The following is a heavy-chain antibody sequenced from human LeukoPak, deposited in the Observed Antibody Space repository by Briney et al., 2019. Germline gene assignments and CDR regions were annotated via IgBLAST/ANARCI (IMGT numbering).Heavy chain of an antibody. V-gene: IGHV4-59*01. J-gene: IGHJ4*02. CDR1: GGSISSYY. D-gene: IGHD6-13*01. CDR3: ASGSSTLGY. CDR2: IYYSGST. Sequence: KTSETLSLTCTVSGGSISSYYWSWIRQPPGKGLEWIGYIYYSGSTNYNPSLKSRVTISVDTSKNQFSLKLSSVTAADTAVYYCASGSSTLGYWGQGTLVTVSS.